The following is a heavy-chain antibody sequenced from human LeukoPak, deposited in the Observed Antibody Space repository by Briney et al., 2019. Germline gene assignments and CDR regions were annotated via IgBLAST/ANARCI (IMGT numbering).Heavy chain of an antibody. CDR3: ARDPSVATIRTPYYFDY. V-gene: IGHV1-46*01. Sequence: ASVKVSCKASGYTFTSYYMHWVRQAPGQGLEWMGIINPSGGSTSYAQKFQGRVTMTRDTSTSTVYMGLSSLRSEDTAVYYCARDPSVATIRTPYYFDYWGQGTLVTVSS. CDR1: GYTFTSYY. J-gene: IGHJ4*02. CDR2: INPSGGST. D-gene: IGHD5-12*01.